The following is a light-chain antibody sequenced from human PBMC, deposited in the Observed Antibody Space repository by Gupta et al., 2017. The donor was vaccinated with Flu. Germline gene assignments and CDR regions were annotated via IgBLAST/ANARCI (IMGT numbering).Light chain of an antibody. CDR2: QVS. CDR1: PHLVYSDGNTY. J-gene: IGKJ1*01. Sequence: DVVMTQSPLSLPVPLGQPASISCRSSPHLVYSDGNTYLQWFQQRPGQSPRRLIYQVSYRDSGVPDRVSGSGSGTDFTLKSSRGEAEDVGVYFCMQGAHWPWAFGQGTKVEIK. V-gene: IGKV2-30*01. CDR3: MQGAHWPWA.